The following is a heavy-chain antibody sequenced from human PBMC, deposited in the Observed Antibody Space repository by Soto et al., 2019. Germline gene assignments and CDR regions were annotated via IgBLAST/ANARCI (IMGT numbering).Heavy chain of an antibody. V-gene: IGHV1-3*01. D-gene: IGHD2-2*02. J-gene: IGHJ4*02. Sequence: QVQLVQSGAEVKKPGASVKVSCKASGYTFTSYAMHWVRQAPGQRLEWMGWINAGNGNTKYSQKFQGRVTITSDTSASTAYMELSRLRSEDTAVYYCASSFTVPAAIGYLGQGTLVTVSS. CDR2: INAGNGNT. CDR3: ASSFTVPAAIGY. CDR1: GYTFTSYA.